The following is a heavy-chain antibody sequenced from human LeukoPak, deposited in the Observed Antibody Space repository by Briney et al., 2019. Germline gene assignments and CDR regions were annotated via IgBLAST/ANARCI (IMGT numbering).Heavy chain of an antibody. V-gene: IGHV3-74*01. CDR1: GSTFSNYM. D-gene: IGHD2-15*01. J-gene: IGHJ3*02. Sequence: PGGSLRLSCAASGSTFSNYMMHWVRQAPGKGLVWVSRIKSDGITITYADSVKGRFTISRDNAKNTLYLQMNSLRAEDTAVYYCANTRGYCSGGSCYSVGAFDIWGQGTMVTVSS. CDR3: ANTRGYCSGGSCYSVGAFDI. CDR2: IKSDGITI.